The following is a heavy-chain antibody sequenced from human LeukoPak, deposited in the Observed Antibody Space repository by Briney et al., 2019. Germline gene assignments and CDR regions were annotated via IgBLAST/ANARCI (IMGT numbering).Heavy chain of an antibody. D-gene: IGHD1-26*01. CDR2: INHSGST. Sequence: SETLSLTCAVYGGSFSGYYWSWIRQPPGKGLEWIGEINHSGSTNYTPSLKSRVTISLDTSKNQFSLKLSSVTAADMAVYYCARAEATAQGYAFDIWGQGTMVTVSS. CDR3: ARAEATAQGYAFDI. V-gene: IGHV4-34*01. J-gene: IGHJ3*02. CDR1: GGSFSGYY.